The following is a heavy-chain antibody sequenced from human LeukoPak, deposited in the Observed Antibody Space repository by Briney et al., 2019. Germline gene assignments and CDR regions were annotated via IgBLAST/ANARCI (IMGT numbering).Heavy chain of an antibody. CDR3: AKRESSGKYFDY. Sequence: GGSLRLSCADSGFTFSTYVMSWVRQAPGKGLNWISTISGGGSSTYYADSVKGRFTISRDNSKNTLYLQMNSLRAGDTAVYYCAKRESSGKYFDYWGQGTLVTVSS. CDR2: ISGGGSST. D-gene: IGHD6-19*01. V-gene: IGHV3-23*01. J-gene: IGHJ4*02. CDR1: GFTFSTYV.